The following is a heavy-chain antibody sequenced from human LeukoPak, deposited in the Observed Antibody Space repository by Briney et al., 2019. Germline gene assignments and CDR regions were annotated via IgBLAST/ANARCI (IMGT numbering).Heavy chain of an antibody. D-gene: IGHD6-13*01. J-gene: IGHJ1*01. CDR3: ASESSSWYGLEYFQH. V-gene: IGHV1-18*01. Sequence: GASVKVSCKASGYTFTSYGISWVRQAPGQGLEWMGWISAYNGNTNYAQKLQGRVTMTTDTSTSTAYMELRSLRSDDTAVYYCASESSSWYGLEYFQHWGQGTLVTVSS. CDR1: GYTFTSYG. CDR2: ISAYNGNT.